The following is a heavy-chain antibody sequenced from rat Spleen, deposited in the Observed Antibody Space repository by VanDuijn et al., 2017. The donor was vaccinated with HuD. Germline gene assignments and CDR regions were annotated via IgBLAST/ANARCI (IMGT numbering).Heavy chain of an antibody. CDR2: ISYDGRST. J-gene: IGHJ3*01. V-gene: IGHV5-20*01. CDR1: GFTFSNYD. D-gene: IGHD1-6*01. Sequence: EVQLVESGGGLVQPGRSMKLSCAASGFTFSNYDMAWVRQAPTKGLEWVASISYDGRSTYYRDSVKGRLASSRDNAKSTLYLQMDSLRSEDTATYYCTTHTTDYWFAYWGQGSLVTVSS. CDR3: TTHTTDYWFAY.